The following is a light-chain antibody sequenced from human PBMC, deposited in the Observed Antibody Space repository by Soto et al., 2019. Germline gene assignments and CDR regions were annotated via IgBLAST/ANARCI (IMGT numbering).Light chain of an antibody. CDR2: KVN. V-gene: IGLV2-14*01. CDR1: SSDVGGYNY. J-gene: IGLJ1*01. Sequence: QSVLTQPASVSGSPGQSITISCTGTSSDVGGYNYVSWYQQHPGKAPKLMIYKVNNRPSGFSDRFSGSKSGNTASLTISGLQAEDEADYYCSSYKSSGNLVFGTGTKVTVL. CDR3: SSYKSSGNLV.